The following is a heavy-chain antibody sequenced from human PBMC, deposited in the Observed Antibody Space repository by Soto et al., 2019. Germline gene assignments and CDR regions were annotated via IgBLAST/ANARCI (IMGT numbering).Heavy chain of an antibody. Sequence: ASVKVSCKASGYTFTTYGLSWVRQAPGQGLEWMGCAYNGNTNYAQKLQGRVTMTTDTSTSTAYMELRSLRSDDTAIYYCAGVAMLTGGFYAADYWGQ. V-gene: IGHV1-18*01. J-gene: IGHJ4*02. D-gene: IGHD3-16*01. CDR1: GYTFTTYG. CDR3: AGVAMLTGGFYAADY. CDR2: AYNGNT.